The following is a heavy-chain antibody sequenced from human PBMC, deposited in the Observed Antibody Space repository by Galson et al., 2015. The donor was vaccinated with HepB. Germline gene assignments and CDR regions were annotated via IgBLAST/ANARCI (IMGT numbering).Heavy chain of an antibody. V-gene: IGHV3-7*01. CDR1: GFTFSSYW. CDR3: ARDDCSGGSCYSWGYYYGMDV. D-gene: IGHD2-15*01. Sequence: SLRLSCAASGFTFSSYWMSWVRQAPGKGLEWVANIKQDGSEKYYVDSVKGRFTISSDNAKNSLYLQMNSLRAEDTAVYYCARDDCSGGSCYSWGYYYGMDVWGQGTTVTVSS. CDR2: IKQDGSEK. J-gene: IGHJ6*02.